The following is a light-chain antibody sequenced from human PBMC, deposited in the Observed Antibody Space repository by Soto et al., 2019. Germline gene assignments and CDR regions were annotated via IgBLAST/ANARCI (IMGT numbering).Light chain of an antibody. CDR2: GVS. J-gene: IGKJ2*01. Sequence: EIVLTQSPGTLSLSPGDRATLSCRACQSVSSSYLAWSQQQPGQAPRLLIFGVSSMSTGIPDRFSGSGSGTDFTLTMSRLESEDFAVYYCQQYGSTPTYTFGHGTKLAIK. V-gene: IGKV3-20*01. CDR3: QQYGSTPTYT. CDR1: QSVSSSY.